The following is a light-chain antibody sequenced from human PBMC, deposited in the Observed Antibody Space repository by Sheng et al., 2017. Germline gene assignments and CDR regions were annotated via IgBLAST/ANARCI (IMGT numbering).Light chain of an antibody. CDR1: QSVFDY. CDR3: QQFSSIPRT. J-gene: IGKJ1*01. Sequence: DIQMTQSPSSLSASLGDTVTITCRASQSVFDYLHWYQLSPGKAPKLLIYAASGLQSGVPPRFSGSGSGTEFTLTINNLQPEDFATYYCQQFSSIPRTFGQGTEGGSQ. V-gene: IGKV1-39*01. CDR2: AAS.